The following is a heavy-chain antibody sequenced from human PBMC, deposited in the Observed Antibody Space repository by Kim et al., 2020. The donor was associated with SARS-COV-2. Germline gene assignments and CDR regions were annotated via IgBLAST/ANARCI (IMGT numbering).Heavy chain of an antibody. V-gene: IGHV3-48*04. J-gene: IGHJ4*02. CDR2: ISSSSSTI. CDR3: ARDGFIAAGTPHFDY. CDR1: GFTFSSYS. D-gene: IGHD6-13*01. Sequence: GGSLRLSCAASGFTFSSYSMNWVRQAPGKGLEWVSYISSSSSTIYYADSVKGRFTISRDNAKNSLYLQMNSLRAEDTAVYYCARDGFIAAGTPHFDYWGQGTLVTVSS.